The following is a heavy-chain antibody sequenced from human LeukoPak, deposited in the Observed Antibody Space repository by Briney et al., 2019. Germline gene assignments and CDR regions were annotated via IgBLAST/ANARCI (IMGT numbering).Heavy chain of an antibody. J-gene: IGHJ4*02. CDR3: AARGYSQNLKDY. CDR2: IWYGGSNK. Sequence: PGRSLRLSCAASGFTFSSYGMHWVRQAPGKGLEWVAVIWYGGSNKYYADSVKGRFTISRDNSKNTLYLQMNSLRAEDTAVYYCAARGYSQNLKDYWGQGTLVTVSS. CDR1: GFTFSSYG. V-gene: IGHV3-33*08. D-gene: IGHD5-18*01.